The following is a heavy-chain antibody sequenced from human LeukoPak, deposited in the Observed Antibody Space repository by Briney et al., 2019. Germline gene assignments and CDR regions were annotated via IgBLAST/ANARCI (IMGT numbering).Heavy chain of an antibody. Sequence: GGSLRLSCAASGFTVSSNYMSWVRQAPGKGLEWVSVIGGSGDRIYYADSVKGRFTISRDNSKNTLYLQMNSLRAEDTAVYYCAKDPFSGRMGAFDIWGQGTMVTVSS. V-gene: IGHV3-23*01. CDR2: IGGSGDRI. D-gene: IGHD1-26*01. CDR1: GFTVSSNY. CDR3: AKDPFSGRMGAFDI. J-gene: IGHJ3*02.